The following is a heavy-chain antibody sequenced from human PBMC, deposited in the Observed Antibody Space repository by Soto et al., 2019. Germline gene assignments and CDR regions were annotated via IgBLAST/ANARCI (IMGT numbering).Heavy chain of an antibody. D-gene: IGHD3-10*01. CDR2: IKEDGSER. CDR3: ARATGADKEDY. CDR1: GFTFSSYW. Sequence: EGQLVESGGGLVQPGGSLRLSCAASGFTFSSYWMSWVRQAPGKGLEWVANIKEDGSERYYVDSVKGRFTISRDNAKNSLYLQMNSLRAEDTAVYYCARATGADKEDYWGQGTLVTVSS. V-gene: IGHV3-7*04. J-gene: IGHJ4*02.